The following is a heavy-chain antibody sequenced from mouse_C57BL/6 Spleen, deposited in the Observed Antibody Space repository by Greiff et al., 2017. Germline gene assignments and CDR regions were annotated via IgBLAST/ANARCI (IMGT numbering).Heavy chain of an antibody. CDR2: INYDGSST. CDR3: ARAGGPLYFDY. V-gene: IGHV5-16*01. J-gene: IGHJ2*01. Sequence: EVNLVESEGGLVQPGSSMKLSCTASGFTFSDYYMAWVRQVPEKGLEWVANINYDGSSTYYLDSLKSRFIISRDNAKNILYLQMSSLKSEDTATYYCARAGGPLYFDYWGQGTTLTVSS. CDR1: GFTFSDYY.